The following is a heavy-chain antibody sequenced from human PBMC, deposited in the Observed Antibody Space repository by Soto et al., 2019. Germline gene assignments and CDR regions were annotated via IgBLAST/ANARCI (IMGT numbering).Heavy chain of an antibody. CDR3: AREPPDGYYSSYSFDY. CDR1: GFTFSSYW. CDR2: IKQDGSEK. J-gene: IGHJ4*02. Sequence: GGSLRLSCAASGFTFSSYWMSWVRQAPGKGLEWVANIKQDGSEKYYVDSVKGRFTISRDNAKNSLYLQMNSLRAEDTAVYYCAREPPDGYYSSYSFDYWGQGTLVTVSS. V-gene: IGHV3-7*01. D-gene: IGHD6-6*01.